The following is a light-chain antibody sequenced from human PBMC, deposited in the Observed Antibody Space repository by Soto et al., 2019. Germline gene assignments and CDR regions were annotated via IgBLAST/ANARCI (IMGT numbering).Light chain of an antibody. Sequence: QSVLTQPPSASGTPGQRVTISCSGGSSNIGTNAVSWYQQLPGTAPKLLIYNNNQRPSGVPDRFSGSKSGTSASLAISGLQSEDGADYYCAAWDDSLNGYVFGTGTKVTVL. CDR2: NNN. CDR1: SSNIGTNA. V-gene: IGLV1-44*01. CDR3: AAWDDSLNGYV. J-gene: IGLJ1*01.